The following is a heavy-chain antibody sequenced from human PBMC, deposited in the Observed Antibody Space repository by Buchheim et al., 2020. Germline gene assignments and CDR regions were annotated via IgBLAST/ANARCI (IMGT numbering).Heavy chain of an antibody. V-gene: IGHV3-30*18. CDR2: ISYDGSNK. D-gene: IGHD5-18*01. CDR3: AKEMYSYGYVYYYGMDV. J-gene: IGHJ6*02. Sequence: QVQLVESGGGVVQPGRSLRLSCAASGFTFSSYGMHWVRQAPGKGLEWVAVISYDGSNKYYADSVKGRFTISRDNSKNKLYLQMNSRRAEDTAVYYCAKEMYSYGYVYYYGMDVWGQGTT. CDR1: GFTFSSYG.